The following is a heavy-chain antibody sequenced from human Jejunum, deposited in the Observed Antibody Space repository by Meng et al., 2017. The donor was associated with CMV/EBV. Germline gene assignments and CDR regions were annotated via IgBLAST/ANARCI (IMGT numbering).Heavy chain of an antibody. V-gene: IGHV3-23*01. D-gene: IGHD3-9*01. J-gene: IGHJ1*01. CDR3: ARDRNLTF. CDR2: ISGSGGST. Sequence: AASGFTVSNSAMGWGRKGSGRGMAWVVAISGSGGSTFYAESVKGRSTISRENVENSLFLQMNSLRADETAVYYCARDRNLTFWGQGTRVTVSS. CDR1: GFTVSNSA.